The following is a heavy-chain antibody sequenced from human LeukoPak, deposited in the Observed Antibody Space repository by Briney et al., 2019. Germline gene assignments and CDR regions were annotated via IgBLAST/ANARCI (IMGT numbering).Heavy chain of an antibody. CDR3: ARLFILRYFDWSLAFDI. V-gene: IGHV4-39*07. CDR2: INHSGST. J-gene: IGHJ3*02. D-gene: IGHD3-9*01. Sequence: SETLSLTCTVSGGSISSSSYYWGWIRQPPGKGLEWIGEINHSGSTNYNPSLKSRVTISVDTSKNQFSLKLSSVTAADTAVYYCARLFILRYFDWSLAFDIWGQGTMVTVSS. CDR1: GGSISSSSYY.